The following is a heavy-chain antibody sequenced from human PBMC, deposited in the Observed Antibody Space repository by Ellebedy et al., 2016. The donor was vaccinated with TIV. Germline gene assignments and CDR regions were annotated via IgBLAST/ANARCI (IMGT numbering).Heavy chain of an antibody. Sequence: ASVKVSXXASGYTFSTYGISWVRQAPGQGLEWMGWVSAYNGDTNYAEKLQGRLTMTTDTSTSTAYMELTSLRSEDTAMYYCAFYASGTTPQQGYYYYMDVWGRGTAVTVSS. CDR2: VSAYNGDT. J-gene: IGHJ6*03. CDR1: GYTFSTYG. D-gene: IGHD3-10*01. CDR3: AFYASGTTPQQGYYYYMDV. V-gene: IGHV1-18*01.